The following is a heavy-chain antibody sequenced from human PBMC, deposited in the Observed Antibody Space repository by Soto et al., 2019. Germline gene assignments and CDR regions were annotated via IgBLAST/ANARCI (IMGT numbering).Heavy chain of an antibody. J-gene: IGHJ1*01. Sequence: PGGSLRLSCAASGFTFSSYEMNWVRQAPGKGLEWVSYISSSGSTIYYADSVKGRFTISRDNAKNSLHLQMNSLSAEDTAFYYCVKDESINWYSGHFRHWGQGTLVTVSS. CDR3: VKDESINWYSGHFRH. CDR2: ISSSGSTI. CDR1: GFTFSSYE. V-gene: IGHV3-48*03. D-gene: IGHD6-13*01.